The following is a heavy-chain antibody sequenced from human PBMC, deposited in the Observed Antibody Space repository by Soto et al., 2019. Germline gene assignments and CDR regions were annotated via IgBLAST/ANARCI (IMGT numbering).Heavy chain of an antibody. CDR2: IYHSGSI. Sequence: SETLSLTCAVSSGSISSSNWWSWVRQPPGKGLEWIGEIYHSGSINYNPSLKSRVTISVDKSKNQFSLKLSSVTAADTAVYYCARGFCTFGGVIGHDAFDIWGQGTMVTVSS. CDR1: SGSISSSNW. D-gene: IGHD3-16*02. V-gene: IGHV4-4*02. CDR3: ARGFCTFGGVIGHDAFDI. J-gene: IGHJ3*02.